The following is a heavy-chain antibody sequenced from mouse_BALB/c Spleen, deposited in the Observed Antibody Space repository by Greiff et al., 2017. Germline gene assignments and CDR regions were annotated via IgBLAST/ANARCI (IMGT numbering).Heavy chain of an antibody. CDR3: NGAWFAY. V-gene: IGHV14-4*02. CDR2: IDPENGDT. J-gene: IGHJ3*01. Sequence: EVKLMESGAELVRSGASVKLSCTASGFNIKDYYMHWVKQRPEQGLEWIGWIDPENGDTEYAPKFQGKATMTADTSSNTAYLQLSSLTSGDTAVYYCNGAWFAYWGQGTLVTVSA. CDR1: GFNIKDYY.